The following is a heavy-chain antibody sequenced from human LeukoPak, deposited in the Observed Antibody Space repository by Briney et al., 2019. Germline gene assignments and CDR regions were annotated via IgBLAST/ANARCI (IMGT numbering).Heavy chain of an antibody. D-gene: IGHD2-15*01. CDR3: ARGPRCSGGSCYSVRVDP. Sequence: SETLSLTCAVYGGSFSGYYWSWIRQPPGKGLEWIGEINHSGSTNYNPSLKSRVTISVDTSKNQFSLKLSSVSAADTAVYYCARGPRCSGGSCYSVRVDPWGQGTLVTVSS. V-gene: IGHV4-34*01. CDR2: INHSGST. CDR1: GGSFSGYY. J-gene: IGHJ5*02.